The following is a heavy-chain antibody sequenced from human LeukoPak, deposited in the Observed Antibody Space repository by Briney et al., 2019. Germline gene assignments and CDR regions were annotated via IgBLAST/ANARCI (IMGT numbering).Heavy chain of an antibody. Sequence: ASVKVSCKASGYTFTASYLHWVRQVPGQGLEWMGRINPYSGGTNYAQKFQGRVTVTRDTSISTAYMELSGLRSDDSAIYYCAEWGGGTYHDFWGQGTLVTVSS. J-gene: IGHJ4*02. CDR3: AEWGGGTYHDF. D-gene: IGHD1-26*01. CDR2: INPYSGGT. V-gene: IGHV1-2*06. CDR1: GYTFTASY.